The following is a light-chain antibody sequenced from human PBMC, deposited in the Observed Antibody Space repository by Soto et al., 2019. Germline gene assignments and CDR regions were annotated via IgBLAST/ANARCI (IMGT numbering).Light chain of an antibody. V-gene: IGKV3D-15*01. CDR2: GAS. CDR1: QSVNIY. CDR3: QQYDDWLRLT. Sequence: EIGMTQSRATLSVSPGERATLCCRVCQSVNIYLAWYQQRPGQAPRLLIFGASYRAAGIPARFSGSGSGTEFNLTIRSLQSEDFAIYFCQQYDDWLRLTFGGGTKVDI. J-gene: IGKJ4*01.